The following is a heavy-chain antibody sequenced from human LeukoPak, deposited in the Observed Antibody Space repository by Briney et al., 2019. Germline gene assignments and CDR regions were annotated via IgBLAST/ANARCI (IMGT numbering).Heavy chain of an antibody. CDR2: INAGNGNT. V-gene: IGHV1-3*01. CDR1: GYTFTSYA. J-gene: IGHJ6*02. CDR3: ARGTYDFWSGYYRSYYYYYGMDV. Sequence: ASVKVSCKASGYTFTSYAMHWVRQVPGQRLEWMGWINAGNGNTKYSQKFQGRVTITRDTSASTAYMELSSLRSEDTAVYYCARGTYDFWSGYYRSYYYYYGMDVWGQGTTVTVSS. D-gene: IGHD3-3*01.